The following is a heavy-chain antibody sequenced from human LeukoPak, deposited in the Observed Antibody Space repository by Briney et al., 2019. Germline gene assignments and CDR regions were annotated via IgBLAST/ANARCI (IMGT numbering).Heavy chain of an antibody. V-gene: IGHV4-39*07. Sequence: SETLSLTCTVSGGSISSSSYYWGWLRQPPGTGLEWFGEINHSGSTNYNPSLKSRVTISVDTSKNQCSLKLSSVTAADTAVYYCAREHSSGWGRAWFDRWGQGTLVTVSS. J-gene: IGHJ5*02. CDR3: AREHSSGWGRAWFDR. D-gene: IGHD6-25*01. CDR2: INHSGST. CDR1: GGSISSSSYY.